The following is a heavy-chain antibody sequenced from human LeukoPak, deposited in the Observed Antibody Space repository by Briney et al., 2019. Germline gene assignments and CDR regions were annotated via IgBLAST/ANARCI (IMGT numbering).Heavy chain of an antibody. J-gene: IGHJ4*02. Sequence: GGSLRLSCAASGFTFSSYAMSWVRQAPGKGLEWVSAISGSGGSTYYADSVKGRFTISGDNSKNTLYLQMNSLRAEDTAVYYCARQGGSGWYGRYYWGRGTLVTVSS. CDR3: ARQGGSGWYGRYY. CDR1: GFTFSSYA. D-gene: IGHD6-19*01. CDR2: ISGSGGST. V-gene: IGHV3-23*01.